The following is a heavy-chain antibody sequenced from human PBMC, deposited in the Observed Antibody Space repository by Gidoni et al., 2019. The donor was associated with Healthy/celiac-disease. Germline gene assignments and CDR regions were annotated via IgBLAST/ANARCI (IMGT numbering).Heavy chain of an antibody. D-gene: IGHD5-18*01. J-gene: IGHJ4*02. CDR1: GFPFSSYG. Sequence: QVRLVESGGGVVQPGRSLRLSCAASGFPFSSYGMHWVRQAPGKGLEWVAVISYDGSNKYYADSVKGRFTISRDNSKNTLYLQMNSLRAEDTAVYYCAKDGLGPAIQPFDYWGQGTLVTVSS. CDR2: ISYDGSNK. CDR3: AKDGLGPAIQPFDY. V-gene: IGHV3-30*18.